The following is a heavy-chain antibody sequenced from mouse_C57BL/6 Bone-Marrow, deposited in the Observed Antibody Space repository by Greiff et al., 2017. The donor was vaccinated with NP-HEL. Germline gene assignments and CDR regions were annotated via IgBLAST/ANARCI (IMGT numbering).Heavy chain of an antibody. CDR3: ARRGITTKNYYAMDY. V-gene: IGHV5-12*01. J-gene: IGHJ4*01. CDR1: GFTFSDYY. CDR2: ISTGGGST. D-gene: IGHD2-4*01. Sequence: EVKLMESGGGLVQPGGSLKLSCAASGFTFSDYYMYWVRQTPEKRLEWVAYISTGGGSTYYPDTVKGRFTISRDKAKNTLYLQMSRLKSEDTAMYYCARRGITTKNYYAMDYWGQGTSVTVSS.